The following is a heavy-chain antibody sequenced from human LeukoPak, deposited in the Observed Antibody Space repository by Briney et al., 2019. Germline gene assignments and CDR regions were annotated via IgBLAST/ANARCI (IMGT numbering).Heavy chain of an antibody. CDR3: TRHRYGGNWFDP. CDR1: GGSISSYY. CDR2: IYTSGST. V-gene: IGHV4-4*09. J-gene: IGHJ5*02. D-gene: IGHD3-10*01. Sequence: PSETLSLTCTVSGGSISSYYWSWIRQPPGKGLEWIGYIYTSGSTNYNPSLQSRVTISVDTSKNQFSLKLSSVTAADTAVYYCTRHRYGGNWFDPWGQGTLVTVSS.